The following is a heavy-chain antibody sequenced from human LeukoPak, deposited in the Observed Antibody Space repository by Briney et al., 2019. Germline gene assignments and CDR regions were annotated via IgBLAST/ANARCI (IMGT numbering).Heavy chain of an antibody. V-gene: IGHV3-48*03. CDR3: ARDAYGSGSYYNLSGYFDY. Sequence: QPGGSLRLSCAASGFTFSSYEMNWVRQAPGKGLEWVSYISSSGSTIYYADSVKGRFTISRDNAKNSLYLQMNSLRAEDTAVYYCARDAYGSGSYYNLSGYFDYWGQGTLVTVSS. CDR1: GFTFSSYE. D-gene: IGHD3-10*01. J-gene: IGHJ4*02. CDR2: ISSSGSTI.